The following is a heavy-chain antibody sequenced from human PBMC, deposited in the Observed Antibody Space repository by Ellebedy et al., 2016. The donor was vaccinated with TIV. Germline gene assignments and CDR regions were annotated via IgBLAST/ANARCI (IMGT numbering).Heavy chain of an antibody. Sequence: GGSLRLSCAASRFSFRSYWMTWVRQAPGKGLEWVANINQDGSQKYSVGSVRGRFTISRDNAKDSLYLQMNSLRAEGTAVYYCATDGSYGDYLSPAHAFENWGQGTVVIVSS. D-gene: IGHD4-17*01. CDR1: RFSFRSYW. CDR2: INQDGSQK. J-gene: IGHJ3*02. CDR3: ATDGSYGDYLSPAHAFEN. V-gene: IGHV3-7*01.